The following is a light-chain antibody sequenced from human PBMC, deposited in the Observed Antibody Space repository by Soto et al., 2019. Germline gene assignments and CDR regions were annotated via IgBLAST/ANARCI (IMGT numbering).Light chain of an antibody. CDR2: GAS. CDR1: QSVSSF. CDR3: QQYGTLPTT. J-gene: IGKJ3*01. V-gene: IGKV3-20*01. Sequence: EVELTQSPATLSLSPGERATLSCRASQSVSSFLVWYQQKPGQAPRLLIYGASSRATGIPDRFSGSGSGTDFTLTISRLEPEDFTVYYCQQYGTLPTTFGPGTKVDI.